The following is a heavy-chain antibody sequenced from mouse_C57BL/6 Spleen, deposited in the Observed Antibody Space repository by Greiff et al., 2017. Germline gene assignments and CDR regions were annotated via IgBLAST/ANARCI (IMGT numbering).Heavy chain of an antibody. CDR1: GFTFSSYA. Sequence: EVMLVESGEGLVTPGGSLKLSCAASGFTFSSYAMSWVRQTPEKRLEWVAYISSGGDYIYYADTVKGRFTISRDNARNTLYLQMSSLKSEDTAMYYCTRDGDYGNPFDYWGQGTTLTVSS. CDR3: TRDGDYGNPFDY. CDR2: ISSGGDYI. V-gene: IGHV5-9-1*02. J-gene: IGHJ2*01. D-gene: IGHD2-1*01.